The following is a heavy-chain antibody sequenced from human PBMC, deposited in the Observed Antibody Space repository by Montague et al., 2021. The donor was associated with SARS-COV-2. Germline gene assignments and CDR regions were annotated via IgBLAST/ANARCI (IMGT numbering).Heavy chain of an antibody. V-gene: IGHV3-20*04. CDR3: ARGIVGATVPLDYHYGMDV. CDR2: INWNGGST. Sequence: SLRLSCAASGFTFGDHGMSWVRQAPGKGLEWVSGINWNGGSTGYADSAKGRFTISRDNAKNSLYMQMNSLRAEDTALYYCARGIVGATVPLDYHYGMDVWGQGTTVTVSS. CDR1: GFTFGDHG. D-gene: IGHD1-26*01. J-gene: IGHJ6*02.